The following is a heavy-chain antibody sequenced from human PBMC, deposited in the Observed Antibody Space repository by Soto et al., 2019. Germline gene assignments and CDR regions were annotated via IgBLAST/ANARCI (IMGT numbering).Heavy chain of an antibody. CDR3: AKDLAVTTSSTIDY. J-gene: IGHJ4*02. Sequence: GGSLRLSCAASGFTFSSYAMSWVRQAPGKGLEWVSAISGSGGSTYYADSVKGRFTISRDNSKNTLYLQMNSLRAEDTAVYYCAKDLAVTTSSTIDYWGQGTLFTVSS. CDR1: GFTFSSYA. D-gene: IGHD4-4*01. V-gene: IGHV3-23*01. CDR2: ISGSGGST.